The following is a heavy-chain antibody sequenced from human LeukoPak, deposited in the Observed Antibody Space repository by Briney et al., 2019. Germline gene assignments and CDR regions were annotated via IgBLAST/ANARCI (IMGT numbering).Heavy chain of an antibody. Sequence: XWVRQAPGQGLEWMGWINPNSGGTNYAQKFQGRVAMTRDTSISTAYMELSRLRSDDTAVYYCARGSRKGIVVVPAAKGGYYFDYWGQGTLVTVSS. CDR3: ARGSRKGIVVVPAAKGGYYFDY. CDR2: INPNSGGT. J-gene: IGHJ4*02. D-gene: IGHD2-2*01. V-gene: IGHV1-2*02.